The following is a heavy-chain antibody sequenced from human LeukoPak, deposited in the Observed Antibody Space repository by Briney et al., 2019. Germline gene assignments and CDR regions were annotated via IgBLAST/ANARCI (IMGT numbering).Heavy chain of an antibody. J-gene: IGHJ4*02. CDR3: ARGRPTGASRVFVVQ. V-gene: IGHV3-21*04. CDR1: NFTFSHYA. D-gene: IGHD2-15*01. Sequence: GGSLRLSCEASNFTFSHYAMNWVRQTPGKGLEWVASISDIGSYIYYADSVKGRFTISRDNAKDSLYLQMNSLRTEDTAVYFCARGRPTGASRVFVVQWGQGTLVTVSS. CDR2: ISDIGSYI.